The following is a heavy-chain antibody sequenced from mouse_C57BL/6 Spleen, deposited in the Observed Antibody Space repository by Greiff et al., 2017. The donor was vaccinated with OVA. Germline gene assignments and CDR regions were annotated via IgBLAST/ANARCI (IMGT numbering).Heavy chain of an antibody. CDR3: ARHPQFGDYAMDY. V-gene: IGHV5-9*01. J-gene: IGHJ4*01. CDR1: GFTFSSYT. D-gene: IGHD3-1*01. Sequence: EVMLVDSGGGLVKPGGSLKLSCAASGFTFSSYTMSWVRQTPEKRLAWVATISGGGGNTYYPDSVKGRFTISRANAKNTLYLQMSSRRSEYTALYYCARHPQFGDYAMDYWGQGTSVTVSS. CDR2: ISGGGGNT.